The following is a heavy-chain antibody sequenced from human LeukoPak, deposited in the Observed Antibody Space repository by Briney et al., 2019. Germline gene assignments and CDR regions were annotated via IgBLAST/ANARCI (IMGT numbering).Heavy chain of an antibody. CDR1: GFTFSSYE. V-gene: IGHV3-48*03. CDR3: ARDEAGDLGAFDI. Sequence: GGSLRLSCAASGFTFSSYEMNWVRQAPGKGLEWVSYISTSGSTVYYAYADSVKGRFTISRDNAKNSLSLQMNSLRAEDTAVYYCARDEAGDLGAFDIWGQGTMVTVSS. CDR2: ISTSGSTV. D-gene: IGHD3-16*01. J-gene: IGHJ3*02.